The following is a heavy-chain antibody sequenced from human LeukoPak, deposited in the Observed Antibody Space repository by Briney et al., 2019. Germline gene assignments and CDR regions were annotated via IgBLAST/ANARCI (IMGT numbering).Heavy chain of an antibody. CDR1: GGSFSGYY. V-gene: IGHV4-34*01. CDR3: ASPSDGYNRALGY. J-gene: IGHJ4*02. Sequence: PSETLSLTCAVSGGSFSGYYWSWIRQPPGKGLEWIGEINHSGSTNYNPSLKSRVTISVDTSKNQFSLKLSSVTAADTAVYYCASPSDGYNRALGYWGQGTLVTVSS. D-gene: IGHD5-24*01. CDR2: INHSGST.